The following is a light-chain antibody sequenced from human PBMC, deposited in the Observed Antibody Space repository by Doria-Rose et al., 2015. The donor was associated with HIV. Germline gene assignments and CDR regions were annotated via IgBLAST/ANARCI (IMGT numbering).Light chain of an antibody. CDR1: QDIGNY. J-gene: IGKJ5*01. Sequence: SPSPLSASVGDRVTVTCQASQDIGNYLNWYQQKPGKAPKLLIYDASNLETGVPSRFSGTGSGTDFTFAISTLQPEDIATYYCQQYDNHHPETFTFGQGTRLEIK. CDR2: DAS. V-gene: IGKV1-33*01. CDR3: QQYDNHHPETFT.